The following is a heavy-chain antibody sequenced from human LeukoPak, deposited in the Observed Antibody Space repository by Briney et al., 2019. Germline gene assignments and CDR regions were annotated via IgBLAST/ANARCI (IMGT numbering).Heavy chain of an antibody. CDR3: TRDRLWFGELLAFDY. J-gene: IGHJ4*02. CDR2: ISIASSYK. Sequence: GGSLRLSCAASRFTFSSYSMNWVRQAPGKGLEWVSSISIASSYKYYADSLKGRFTISRDNAKNSLHLQLNSLRAEDTAVYYCTRDRLWFGELLAFDYWGQGTLVTVSS. V-gene: IGHV3-21*01. D-gene: IGHD3-10*01. CDR1: RFTFSSYS.